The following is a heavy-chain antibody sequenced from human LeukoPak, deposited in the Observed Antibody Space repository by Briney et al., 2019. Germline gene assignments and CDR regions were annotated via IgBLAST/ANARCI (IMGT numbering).Heavy chain of an antibody. Sequence: SETLSLTCTVSGGSISSYYWSWIRQPPGKGLEWIGYIYYSGSTNYNPSLKSRVILSVDTSKNQFPLKLISVTAADTAVYYCARGQGATVPQVGKNWFDPWGQGTRVIVSS. CDR2: IYYSGST. V-gene: IGHV4-59*12. J-gene: IGHJ5*02. D-gene: IGHD1-26*01. CDR3: ARGQGATVPQVGKNWFDP. CDR1: GGSISSYY.